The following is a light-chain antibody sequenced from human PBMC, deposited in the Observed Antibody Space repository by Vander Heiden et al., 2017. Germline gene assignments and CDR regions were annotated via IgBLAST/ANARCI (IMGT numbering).Light chain of an antibody. CDR2: EST. Sequence: QSALTQPASVSGSPGQSISITCTGTSSDFASYNPVSWHQHSPGTPPQLIVYESTRRPAGLPYRSSASKSGTTASMTISGLQAEDEADYCCCSRAGRFTWVFGGGTKLTVL. J-gene: IGLJ2*01. CDR3: CSRAGRFTWV. CDR1: SSDFASYNP. V-gene: IGLV2-23*01.